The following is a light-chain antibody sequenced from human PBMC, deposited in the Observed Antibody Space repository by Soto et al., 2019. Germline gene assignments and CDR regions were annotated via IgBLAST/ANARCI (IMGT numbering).Light chain of an antibody. CDR3: KQYENLPT. CDR1: QSISNN. J-gene: IGKJ5*01. Sequence: VQITQSPCSRSASVVERGTSTSQASQSISNNLDWYQQKPGRAPRLLIYGASTWAAGVPSRFRGSGSGTDFTFTISRLQPEDIAVYYCKQYENLPTFGQGTRLEIK. CDR2: GAS. V-gene: IGKV1-33*01.